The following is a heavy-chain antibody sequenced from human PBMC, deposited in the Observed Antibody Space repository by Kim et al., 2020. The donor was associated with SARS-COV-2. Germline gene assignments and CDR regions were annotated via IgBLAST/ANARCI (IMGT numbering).Heavy chain of an antibody. CDR3: ARGESYWYWGGSFDY. V-gene: IGHV4-34*01. J-gene: IGHJ4*02. D-gene: IGHD3-16*01. Sequence: PSLKSRVTISVDTSKNQFSLKLSSVTAADTAVYYCARGESYWYWGGSFDYWGQGTLVTVSS.